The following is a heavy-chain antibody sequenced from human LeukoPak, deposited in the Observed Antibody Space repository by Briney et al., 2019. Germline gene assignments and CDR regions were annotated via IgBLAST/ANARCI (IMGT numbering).Heavy chain of an antibody. J-gene: IGHJ4*02. CDR2: ISYSGST. V-gene: IGHV4-59*01. Sequence: SETLSLTCTVSGGSISSYYWSWIRQPPGKGLEWIGYISYSGSTNYNPSLRSRVTISVDTSKNQFSLRLSSVNAADTAVYYCTRLGDYYGQGYFDYWGQGTLVTVSS. D-gene: IGHD3-10*01. CDR3: TRLGDYYGQGYFDY. CDR1: GGSISSYY.